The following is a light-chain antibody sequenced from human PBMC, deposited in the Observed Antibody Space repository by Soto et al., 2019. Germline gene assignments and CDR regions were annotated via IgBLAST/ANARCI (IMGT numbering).Light chain of an antibody. CDR3: QQYGSSPWT. CDR1: QSVSSNY. J-gene: IGKJ1*01. V-gene: IGKV3-20*01. Sequence: EIVLTQSPCTLSMSPGERATLSCRASQSVSSNYLAWYQQKPGQAPRLLIYDASSRATGIPDRFSGSGSETDFTLTISRLEPEDFAVYYCQQYGSSPWTFGQGTKVEIK. CDR2: DAS.